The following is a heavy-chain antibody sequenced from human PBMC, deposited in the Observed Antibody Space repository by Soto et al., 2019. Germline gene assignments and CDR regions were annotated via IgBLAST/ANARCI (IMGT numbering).Heavy chain of an antibody. Sequence: GGSLRLSCAASGFTFSSYGMHWVRQAPGKGLEWVAVISYDGSNKYYADSVKGRFTISRDNSKNTLYLQMNSLRAEDTAVYYCAKRALSSGYSYYFDYWGQGTLVTVSS. CDR3: AKRALSSGYSYYFDY. V-gene: IGHV3-30*18. J-gene: IGHJ4*02. CDR2: ISYDGSNK. D-gene: IGHD3-22*01. CDR1: GFTFSSYG.